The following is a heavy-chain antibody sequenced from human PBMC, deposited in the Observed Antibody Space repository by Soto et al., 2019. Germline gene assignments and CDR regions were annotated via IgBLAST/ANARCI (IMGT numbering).Heavy chain of an antibody. CDR3: VRVKATSGWGAFDY. CDR1: GFTFSGFW. Sequence: EVQLVESGGGLVQPGGSLRLSCTASGFTFSGFWMHWVRQAPGKGLVWVSRINGDGSVTNYADSVKGRVTMSRDNAKNTLYLQMNSLRVEDTAVYYCVRVKATSGWGAFDYWGQGTLVTVSS. V-gene: IGHV3-74*01. J-gene: IGHJ4*02. D-gene: IGHD6-19*01. CDR2: INGDGSVT.